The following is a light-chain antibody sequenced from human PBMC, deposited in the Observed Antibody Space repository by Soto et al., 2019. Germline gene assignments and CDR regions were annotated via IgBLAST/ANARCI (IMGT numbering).Light chain of an antibody. CDR3: QYYDSSLSGWV. CDR2: GNS. V-gene: IGLV1-40*01. CDR1: SSKIGAGYD. J-gene: IGLJ3*02. Sequence: QSVLTQPPSVSGVPGQRVTISCTGSSSKIGAGYDVHWYQQLPGRAPKLLIYGNSNRPSGVPDRFSGSKSGTSASLAITGLQAEDEADYYCQYYDSSLSGWVFGGGTKLSVL.